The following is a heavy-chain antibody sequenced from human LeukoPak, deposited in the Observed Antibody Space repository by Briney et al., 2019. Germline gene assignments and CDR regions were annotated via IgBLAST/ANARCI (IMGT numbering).Heavy chain of an antibody. D-gene: IGHD3-3*01. J-gene: IGHJ4*02. CDR2: IKGDGIST. CDR1: GFAFSSNW. V-gene: IGHV3-74*01. CDR3: AKDHYWSIDY. Sequence: GGSLRLSCAASGFAFSSNWVHWVRHAPGQGLVWVSRIKGDGISTNYADSVKGRFTISRDIAKNTLYLQMNSLRAEDTGVYYCAKDHYWSIDYWGRGTLVTVSS.